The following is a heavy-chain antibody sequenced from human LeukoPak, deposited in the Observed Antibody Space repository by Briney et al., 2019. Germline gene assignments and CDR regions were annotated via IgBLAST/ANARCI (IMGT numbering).Heavy chain of an antibody. CDR2: ISYDGRNI. D-gene: IGHD1-26*01. Sequence: GGSLRLSCAASGFTFNNYGMHWVRQAPGKGLEWVAVISYDGRNIHYPDSVKGRFTVSRDNAKNSLYLQMDSLRAEDTAVYYCARDPSGTYYPRVSGALDIWGQGTMVTVSS. V-gene: IGHV3-30*03. J-gene: IGHJ3*02. CDR3: ARDPSGTYYPRVSGALDI. CDR1: GFTFNNYG.